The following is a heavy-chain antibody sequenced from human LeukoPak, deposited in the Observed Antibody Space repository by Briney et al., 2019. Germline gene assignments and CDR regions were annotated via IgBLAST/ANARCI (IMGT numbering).Heavy chain of an antibody. CDR2: INSDGSST. J-gene: IGHJ4*02. CDR1: GXTFRSYW. CDR3: ARYYGSGSYAVDY. D-gene: IGHD3-10*01. V-gene: IGHV3-74*01. Sequence: GGSLRLSCAASGXTFRSYWVHWVRQAPGKGPVWVSRINSDGSSTSYADSVKGRFTISRDDAKNTLYLQMNSLRAEDTAVYYCARYYGSGSYAVDYWGQGTLVTVSS.